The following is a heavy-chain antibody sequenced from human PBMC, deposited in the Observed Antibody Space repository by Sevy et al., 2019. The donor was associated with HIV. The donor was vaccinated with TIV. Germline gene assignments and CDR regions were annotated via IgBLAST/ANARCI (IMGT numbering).Heavy chain of an antibody. V-gene: IGHV3-21*01. J-gene: IGHJ6*02. CDR1: GFTFSTYN. CDR3: ARDLVLPATTDYYYYGMHV. Sequence: GGSLRLSCAASGFTFSTYNMNWVRQAPGKGLEWVSSISSSSTYIYYADSVKGRFTISRDNAKNSLYLQMNSLRAEDPAVYYCARDLVLPATTDYYYYGMHVWGQGTTVTVSS. D-gene: IGHD2-15*01. CDR2: ISSSSTYI.